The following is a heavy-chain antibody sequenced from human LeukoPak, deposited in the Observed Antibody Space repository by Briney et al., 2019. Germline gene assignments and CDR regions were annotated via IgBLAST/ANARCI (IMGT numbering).Heavy chain of an antibody. D-gene: IGHD6-19*01. CDR2: INHSGST. CDR3: ARGRQQWLAHTMHDAFDI. Sequence: PSETLSLTCAVYGGSFSGYYWSWIRQPPGKGLEWIGEINHSGSTNYNPSLKSRVTISVDTSKNQFSLKLSSVTAADTAVYYCARGRQQWLAHTMHDAFDIWGQGTMVTVSS. V-gene: IGHV4-34*01. CDR1: GGSFSGYY. J-gene: IGHJ3*02.